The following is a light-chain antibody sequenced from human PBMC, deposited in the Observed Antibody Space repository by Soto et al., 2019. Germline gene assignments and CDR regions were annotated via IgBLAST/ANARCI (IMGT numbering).Light chain of an antibody. CDR1: QSVSRSY. CDR3: QQYGKSPLT. Sequence: EILLTQSPGTLSLSPGERATLFCRAIQSVSRSYLAWYQQKPGQAPSLLIFAASSRAAGIPKRFSGAGSGTDFTLTISRLEPEDFAVYYCQQYGKSPLTFGGGTRWISN. J-gene: IGKJ4*01. V-gene: IGKV3-20*01. CDR2: AAS.